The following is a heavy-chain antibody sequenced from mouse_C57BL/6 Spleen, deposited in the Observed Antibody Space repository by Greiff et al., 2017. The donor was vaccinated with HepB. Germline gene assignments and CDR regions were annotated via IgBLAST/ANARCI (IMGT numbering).Heavy chain of an antibody. D-gene: IGHD2-4*01. V-gene: IGHV1-77*01. CDR1: GYTFTDYY. Sequence: QVQLQQSGAELVKPGASVKISCKASGYTFTDYYINWVKQRPGQGLEWIGKIGPGSGSTYYNEKFKGKATLTADKSSSTAYMQLSSLTSEGSAVYFCARERGYDYLYYYDMDYWGQGTSVTVSS. CDR3: ARERGYDYLYYYDMDY. J-gene: IGHJ4*01. CDR2: IGPGSGST.